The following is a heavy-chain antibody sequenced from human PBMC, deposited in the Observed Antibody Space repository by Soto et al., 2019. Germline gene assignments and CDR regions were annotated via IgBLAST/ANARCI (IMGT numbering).Heavy chain of an antibody. V-gene: IGHV4-4*02. D-gene: IGHD1-26*01. J-gene: IGHJ6*02. CDR2: IYHSGST. CDR3: ARVAGGTRSYYYYGMDV. Sequence: ASETLSLTSAVSGGSISSSNWWSWVRQPPGKGLEWIGEIYHSGSTNYNPSLKSRVTISVDKSKNRFSLKLSSVTAADTAVYYCARVAGGTRSYYYYGMDVWGQGTTVTVSS. CDR1: GGSISSSNW.